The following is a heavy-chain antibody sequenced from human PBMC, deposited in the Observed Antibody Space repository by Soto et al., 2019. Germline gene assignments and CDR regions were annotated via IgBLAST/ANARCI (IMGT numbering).Heavy chain of an antibody. CDR1: GFTFSSYG. CDR3: AKIAICSGGSCYFEADFDY. J-gene: IGHJ4*02. CDR2: ISYDGSNK. Sequence: QVQLVESGGGGVQPGRSLRLSCAASGFTFSSYGMHWVRQAPGKGLEWVAVISYDGSNKYYADSVKGRFTISRDNSKNTLYLQMNSLRAEDTAVYYCAKIAICSGGSCYFEADFDYWGQGTLVTVSS. V-gene: IGHV3-30*18. D-gene: IGHD2-15*01.